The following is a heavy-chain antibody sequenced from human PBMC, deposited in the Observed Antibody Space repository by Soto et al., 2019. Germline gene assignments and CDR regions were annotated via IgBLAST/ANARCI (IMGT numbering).Heavy chain of an antibody. V-gene: IGHV5-51*01. D-gene: IGHD6-13*01. J-gene: IGHJ3*02. CDR2: IYPGDSDT. Sequence: GESLKISCKGSGYSFTSYWIGWVRQMPGKGLEWMGIIYPGDSDTRYSPSFQGQVTISADKSISTAYLQWSSLKASDTAMYYCARPSLRIAAAGTGAFDIWGQGAMVTVSS. CDR1: GYSFTSYW. CDR3: ARPSLRIAAAGTGAFDI.